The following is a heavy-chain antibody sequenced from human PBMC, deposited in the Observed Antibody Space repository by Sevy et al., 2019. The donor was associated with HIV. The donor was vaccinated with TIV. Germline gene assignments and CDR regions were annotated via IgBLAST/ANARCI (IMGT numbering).Heavy chain of an antibody. CDR3: SRDLVLPTTIDYFYYCMDV. CDR1: GFTFITNS. Sequence: GGSLRLSCAASGFTFITNSMNWVRQAPGKGLEWVSSISSSSTYIYYADSVKGRFTISRDNAKNSLYLQMNSLRAEDTAVYYCSRDLVLPTTIDYFYYCMDVWGQGTTVTVSS. D-gene: IGHD2-2*02. J-gene: IGHJ6*02. CDR2: ISSSSTYI. V-gene: IGHV3-21*01.